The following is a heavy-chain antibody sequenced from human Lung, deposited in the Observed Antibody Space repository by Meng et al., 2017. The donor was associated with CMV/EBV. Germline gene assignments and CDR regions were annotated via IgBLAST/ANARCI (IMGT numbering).Heavy chain of an antibody. Sequence: SETXSLXXAVYGGSFSGYYWSWIRQPPGKGLEWIGEINHSGSTNYNPSLKSRVTISVDTSKNQFSLKLSSVTAADTAVYYCARYDFWSGYVYWGQGTVVTVSS. CDR1: GGSFSGYY. CDR2: INHSGST. CDR3: ARYDFWSGYVY. D-gene: IGHD3-3*01. J-gene: IGHJ4*02. V-gene: IGHV4-34*01.